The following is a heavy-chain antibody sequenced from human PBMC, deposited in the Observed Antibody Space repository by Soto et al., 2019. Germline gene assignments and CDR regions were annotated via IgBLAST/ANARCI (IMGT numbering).Heavy chain of an antibody. V-gene: IGHV1-69*01. CDR2: FNPIVETA. CDR1: VGTFSSYA. Sequence: QLQLVQSGAEVKKPGSSVKVSCKASVGTFSSYAISWVRQAPGQGLEWMGGFNPIVETAKYAQKFQGRVTITADESTNTAYMELSSLRSEDTAVYYGTRGITLIRGVIPPGYYYGMDVWGQGTTVAGSS. J-gene: IGHJ6*02. D-gene: IGHD3-10*01. CDR3: TRGITLIRGVIPPGYYYGMDV.